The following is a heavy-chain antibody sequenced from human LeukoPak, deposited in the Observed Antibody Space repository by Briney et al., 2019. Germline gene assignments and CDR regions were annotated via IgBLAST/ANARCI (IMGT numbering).Heavy chain of an antibody. CDR2: INHSGST. Sequence: PSETLSLTCAVYGGSFSGYYWSWIRQPPGKGLEWIGEINHSGSTNYNPSLKSRVTISVDTSKNQFSLKLSSVTAADTAVYYCARGRSYSSSWYYFDYWGQGTLVTVSS. J-gene: IGHJ4*02. D-gene: IGHD6-13*01. CDR3: ARGRSYSSSWYYFDY. V-gene: IGHV4-34*01. CDR1: GGSFSGYY.